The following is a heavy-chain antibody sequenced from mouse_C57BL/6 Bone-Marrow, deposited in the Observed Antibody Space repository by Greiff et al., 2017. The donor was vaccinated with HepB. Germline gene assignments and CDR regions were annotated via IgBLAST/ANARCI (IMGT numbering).Heavy chain of an antibody. CDR2: IHPSDSDT. V-gene: IGHV1-74*01. J-gene: IGHJ3*01. CDR1: GYTFTSYW. CDR3: AKGGLLRRDWFAY. D-gene: IGHD1-1*01. Sequence: QVQLQQPGAELVKPGASVKVSCKASGYTFTSYWMHWVKQRPGQGLEWIGRIHPSDSDTNYNQKFKGKATLTVDKSSSPAYMQLSSLTSEDAAVYYCAKGGLLRRDWFAYWGQGTLVTVSA.